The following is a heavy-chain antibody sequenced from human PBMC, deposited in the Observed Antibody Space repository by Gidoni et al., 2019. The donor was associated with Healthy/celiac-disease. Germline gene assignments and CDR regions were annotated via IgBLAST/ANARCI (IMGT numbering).Heavy chain of an antibody. CDR2: ISGDGGST. V-gene: IGHV3-43*02. CDR1: GFTFDDYA. Sequence: EVQLVESGGGVVQPGGSLRLSCAASGFTFDDYAMHWVRQAPGKGLEWVSLISGDGGSTYYADSVKGRFTISRDNSKNSLYLQMNSLRTEDTALYYCAKVEEIAARGYFDYWGQGTLVTVSS. CDR3: AKVEEIAARGYFDY. D-gene: IGHD6-6*01. J-gene: IGHJ4*02.